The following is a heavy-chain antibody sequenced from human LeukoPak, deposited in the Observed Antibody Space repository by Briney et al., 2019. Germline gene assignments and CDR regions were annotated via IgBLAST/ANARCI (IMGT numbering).Heavy chain of an antibody. CDR3: AKGDTGISQPDY. CDR1: GFTFSSYS. Sequence: GGSLRLSCAASGFTFSSYSMNWVRQAPGKGLEWVSAISGSGGSTYYADSVKGRFTISRDNSKNTLYLQMNSLRAEDTAVYYCAKGDTGISQPDYWGQGTLVTVSS. V-gene: IGHV3-23*01. J-gene: IGHJ4*02. CDR2: ISGSGGST. D-gene: IGHD2/OR15-2a*01.